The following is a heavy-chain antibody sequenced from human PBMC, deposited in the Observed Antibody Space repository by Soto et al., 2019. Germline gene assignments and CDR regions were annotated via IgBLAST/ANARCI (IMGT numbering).Heavy chain of an antibody. D-gene: IGHD7-27*01. Sequence: QVQLVQSGAEVREPGASVKVSCKASGFTLNTYYIHWVRQAPGQGLEWMALISPSGDTVPYAQKFQGRVTVTRDTSITTVHMQLTSLRSEDTGIYYCATEVPGTGGFDYGGQGTLVTVSS. CDR2: ISPSGDTV. CDR3: ATEVPGTGGFDY. V-gene: IGHV1-46*02. J-gene: IGHJ4*02. CDR1: GFTLNTYY.